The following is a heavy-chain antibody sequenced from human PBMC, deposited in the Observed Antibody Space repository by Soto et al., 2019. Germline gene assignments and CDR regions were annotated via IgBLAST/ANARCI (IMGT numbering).Heavy chain of an antibody. D-gene: IGHD2-2*01. CDR1: GFTFSDYY. CDR2: ISRSGSTI. J-gene: IGHJ5*02. Sequence: QVQLVESGGGLVKPGGSLRLSCAASGFTFSDYYMSWIRQAPGKGLEWVSYISRSGSTIYYADSVKGRFTISRDNAKNSLYLQMNSLRAEDTAVYYCARGLPAGPAAPRGSWFDPWGQGTLVTVSS. V-gene: IGHV3-11*01. CDR3: ARGLPAGPAAPRGSWFDP.